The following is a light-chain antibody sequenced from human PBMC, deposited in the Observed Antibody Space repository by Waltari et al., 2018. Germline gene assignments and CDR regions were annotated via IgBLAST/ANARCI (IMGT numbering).Light chain of an antibody. CDR1: QSISSF. V-gene: IGKV3-20*01. Sequence: IVLTQSPGTLSLSPGERATLSCRASQSISSFLVWFQQKPGQAPRLLIYGASTRATGIPDRFSGSVSGTDFSLTISRLEPEDFAVYYCQHYVRLPVTFGQGTKVEIK. J-gene: IGKJ1*01. CDR2: GAS. CDR3: QHYVRLPVT.